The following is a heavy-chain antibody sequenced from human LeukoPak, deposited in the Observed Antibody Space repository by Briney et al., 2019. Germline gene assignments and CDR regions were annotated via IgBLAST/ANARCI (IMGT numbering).Heavy chain of an antibody. D-gene: IGHD6-19*01. Sequence: PSETLSLTCTVSGGSISSRSYYWGWVRQPPGKGLEWIGSMSYGGSTYHNPSLKSRVTISVDTSKNQFSLKLSSVTAADTAVYYCARGYEQWQLDWGQGTLVTVSS. J-gene: IGHJ4*02. CDR1: GGSISSRSYY. CDR2: MSYGGST. V-gene: IGHV4-39*01. CDR3: ARGYEQWQLD.